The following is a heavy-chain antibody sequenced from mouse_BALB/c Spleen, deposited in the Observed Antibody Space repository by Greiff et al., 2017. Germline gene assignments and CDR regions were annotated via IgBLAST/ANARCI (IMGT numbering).Heavy chain of an antibody. J-gene: IGHJ4*01. CDR3: ARERNYYAMDY. V-gene: IGHV1-9*01. Sequence: QVQLQQSGAELMQPGASVKISCTATGYTFSSYWIAWVQQRPGHGLEWIGEILPGSGSTNYNEKFKGKATFTADTSSNTAYMQLSSLTSEDSAVYYCARERNYYAMDYWGQGTSVTVSS. CDR1: GYTFSSYW. CDR2: ILPGSGST.